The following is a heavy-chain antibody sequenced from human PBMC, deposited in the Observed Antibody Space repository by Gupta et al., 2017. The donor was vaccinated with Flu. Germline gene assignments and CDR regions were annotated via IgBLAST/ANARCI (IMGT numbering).Heavy chain of an antibody. CDR2: IYYSGST. Sequence: QVQLQESGPGLVKPSETLSLTCTVSGGSISSYYWSWIRQPPGKGLEWIGYIYYSGSTNYNPSLKSRVTISVDTSKNQFSLKLSSVTAADTAVYYCARKWWLRLGVGAFDIWGQGTMVTVSS. V-gene: IGHV4-59*01. D-gene: IGHD5-12*01. CDR1: GGSISSYY. CDR3: ARKWWLRLGVGAFDI. J-gene: IGHJ3*02.